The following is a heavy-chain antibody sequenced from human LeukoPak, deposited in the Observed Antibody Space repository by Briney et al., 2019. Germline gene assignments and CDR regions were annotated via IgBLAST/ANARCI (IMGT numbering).Heavy chain of an antibody. D-gene: IGHD3-16*02. CDR2: IIPILGIA. V-gene: IGHV1-69*04. Sequence: SVKVSCKASGGTFSSYAISWVRQAPGQGLEWMGRIIPILGIANYAQKFQGRVTITADKSTSTAYMELSSLRSEDTAVYYCASSLGEDDYVWGSYPLHYWGQGTLVTVSS. CDR1: GGTFSSYA. CDR3: ASSLGEDDYVWGSYPLHY. J-gene: IGHJ4*02.